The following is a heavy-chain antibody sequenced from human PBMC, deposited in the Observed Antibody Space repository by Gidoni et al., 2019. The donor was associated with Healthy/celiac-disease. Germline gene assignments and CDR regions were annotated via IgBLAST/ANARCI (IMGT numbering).Heavy chain of an antibody. CDR1: GFTFSSYG. V-gene: IGHV3-33*01. CDR2: IWYDGSNK. Sequence: QVQLVESGGGVVQPGRSLRLSCAASGFTFSSYGMPWVRQAPGKGLEWVAVIWYDGSNKYYADSVKGRFTISRDNSKNTLYLQMNSLRAEDTAVYYCARTGGGSYSIDYWGQGTLVTVSS. CDR3: ARTGGGSYSIDY. J-gene: IGHJ4*02. D-gene: IGHD1-26*01.